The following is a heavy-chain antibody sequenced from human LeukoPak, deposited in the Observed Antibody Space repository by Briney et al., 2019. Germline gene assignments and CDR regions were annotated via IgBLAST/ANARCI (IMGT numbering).Heavy chain of an antibody. Sequence: PGGSLRLSCAASGFTFSSYWMSWVRQAPGKGPEWVAHIKQDASQEYHVDSVKGRFTISRDNAKNSLYLQMNGLRAEDTAVYYCARGVVYPAWSGPHWSDYWGQGALVTVSS. V-gene: IGHV3-7*01. D-gene: IGHD3-3*01. CDR3: ARGVVYPAWSGPHWSDY. J-gene: IGHJ4*02. CDR1: GFTFSSYW. CDR2: IKQDASQE.